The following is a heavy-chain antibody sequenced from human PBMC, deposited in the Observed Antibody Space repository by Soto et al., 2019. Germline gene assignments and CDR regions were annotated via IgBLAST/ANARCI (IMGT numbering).Heavy chain of an antibody. D-gene: IGHD6-13*01. CDR1: GFTFSSYA. CDR2: ISGSGGST. CDR3: AKYSSSWYVELFDY. Sequence: GGSLRLSCAASGFTFSSYAMSWVRQAPGKGLEWVSAISGSGGSTYYADSVKGRFTISRDNSKNTLHLQMNSLRAEDTAVYYCAKYSSSWYVELFDYWGQGTLVTVSS. V-gene: IGHV3-23*01. J-gene: IGHJ4*02.